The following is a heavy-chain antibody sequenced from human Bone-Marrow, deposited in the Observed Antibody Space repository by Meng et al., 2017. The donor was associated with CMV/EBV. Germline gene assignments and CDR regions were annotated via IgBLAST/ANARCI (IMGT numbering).Heavy chain of an antibody. CDR2: ISSSGGVT. Sequence: EVQLVESGGGLVQPGGSLRLSCAASGFTFSNYAMTWVRQAPGKGLEWVSLISSSGGVTYYADSVQGRFTISRDNSKNTLYLQLNSLGAEDSAIYYCAKIYGSGTYYNYPDYWGQGTLVTVSS. J-gene: IGHJ4*02. CDR1: GFTFSNYA. CDR3: AKIYGSGTYYNYPDY. V-gene: IGHV3-23*04. D-gene: IGHD3-10*01.